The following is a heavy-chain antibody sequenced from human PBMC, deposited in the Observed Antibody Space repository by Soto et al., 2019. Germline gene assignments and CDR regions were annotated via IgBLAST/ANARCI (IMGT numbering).Heavy chain of an antibody. V-gene: IGHV5-51*01. CDR2: IYPGDSDT. Sequence: PGESLKISCKGSGYSFTSYCIGWVRQMPGKGLEWMGIIYPGDSDTRYSPSFQGQVTISADKSISTAYLQWSSLKASDTAMYYCAASWELNYYYYGMDVWGQGTTVTVSS. CDR1: GYSFTSYC. J-gene: IGHJ6*02. D-gene: IGHD1-26*01. CDR3: AASWELNYYYYGMDV.